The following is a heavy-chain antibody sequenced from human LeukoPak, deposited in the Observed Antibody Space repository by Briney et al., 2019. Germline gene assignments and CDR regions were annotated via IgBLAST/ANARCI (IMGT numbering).Heavy chain of an antibody. V-gene: IGHV3-9*01. CDR3: AKDLGYCSSTSCYGPRPGLYYYGMDV. CDR1: GFTFDDYA. D-gene: IGHD2-2*01. J-gene: IGHJ6*02. Sequence: PGGSLRLSCAASGFTFDDYAMHWVRQAPGKGLEWVSGISWNSGSIGYADSVKGRFTISRDNAKNSLYLQMNSLRAEDTALYYCAKDLGYCSSTSCYGPRPGLYYYGMDVWGQGTTVTVSS. CDR2: ISWNSGSI.